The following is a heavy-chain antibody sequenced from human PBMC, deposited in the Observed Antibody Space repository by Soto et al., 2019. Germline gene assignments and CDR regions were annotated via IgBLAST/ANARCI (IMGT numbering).Heavy chain of an antibody. CDR3: AKSPGMYYYDSSGYYHYDY. CDR1: GFTVSNNY. V-gene: IGHV3-53*01. J-gene: IGHJ4*02. Sequence: PGGSLRLSCAASGFTVSNNYMTWVRQAPGKGLEWVSIIYARGTTYYADSVKGRFTISRDNSDNTLYLQMNSLRAEDTAVYYCAKSPGMYYYDSSGYYHYDYWGQGTLVTVSS. CDR2: IYARGTT. D-gene: IGHD3-22*01.